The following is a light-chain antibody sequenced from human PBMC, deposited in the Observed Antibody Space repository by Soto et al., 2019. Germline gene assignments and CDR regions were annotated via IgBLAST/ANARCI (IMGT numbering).Light chain of an antibody. CDR1: QSVTNNY. V-gene: IGKV3-20*01. Sequence: EVVLTQSPGTLSLSPGERATLSCRASQSVTNNYFAWYQQKPGQAPRLLIFGSSDRATGTPDRFSGSGSGTDVTLTISRLEPEDSAVYYCQLYGSSPPYTFGQGTKLEIK. CDR2: GSS. CDR3: QLYGSSPPYT. J-gene: IGKJ2*01.